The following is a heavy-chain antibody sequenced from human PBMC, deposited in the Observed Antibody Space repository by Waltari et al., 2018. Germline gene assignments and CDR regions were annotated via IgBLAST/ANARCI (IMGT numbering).Heavy chain of an antibody. CDR2: IDPCDSYT. V-gene: IGHV5-10-1*03. Sequence: EVQLVQSGAEVKKPGESLRISCKGSGYSFTSYWISWVRQMPGKGLEWMGRIDPCDSYTNYSPSFQGHVTISADKSISTAYLQWSSLKASDTAMYYCARMPYYYDSSGYYSYDYWGQGTLVTVSS. CDR1: GYSFTSYW. D-gene: IGHD3-22*01. CDR3: ARMPYYYDSSGYYSYDY. J-gene: IGHJ4*02.